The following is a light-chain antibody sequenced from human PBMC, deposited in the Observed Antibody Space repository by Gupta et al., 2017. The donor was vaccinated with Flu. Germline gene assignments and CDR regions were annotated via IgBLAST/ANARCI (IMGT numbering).Light chain of an antibody. V-gene: IGKV1-39*01. Sequence: SSLSASVGDRVTITGRASHSISSYLNWYQQKPGKAPKLLSYAASSLQSGVPSRFSGSGSGTDFTLTIISLQPEDFATYYCQQSYRTPLYTFGQGTKLEIK. CDR2: AAS. J-gene: IGKJ2*01. CDR1: HSISSY. CDR3: QQSYRTPLYT.